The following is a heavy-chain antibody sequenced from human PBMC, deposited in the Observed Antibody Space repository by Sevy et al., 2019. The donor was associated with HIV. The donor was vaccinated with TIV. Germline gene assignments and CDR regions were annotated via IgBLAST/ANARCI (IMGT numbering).Heavy chain of an antibody. J-gene: IGHJ4*02. V-gene: IGHV3-74*03. CDR1: GFTFSSYW. CDR2: INNDGSTT. Sequence: GGSLRLSCAASGFTFSSYWMHWVRQAPGKGLVWVSLINNDGSTTKYADSVKGRFTISRDNAKNTLFLQMNSLRAEDTAVYYCATSIEGSVYRWGQGTLVTVSS. CDR3: ATSIEGSVYR. D-gene: IGHD3-16*02.